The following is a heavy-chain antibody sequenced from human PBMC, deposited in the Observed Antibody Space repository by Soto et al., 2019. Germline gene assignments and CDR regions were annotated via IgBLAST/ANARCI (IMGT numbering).Heavy chain of an antibody. J-gene: IGHJ1*01. CDR3: ALFGDSSGYSAEYFQH. V-gene: IGHV3-23*01. D-gene: IGHD3-22*01. CDR1: GFTFSSYA. Sequence: PGGSLRLSCAASGFTFSSYAMSWVRQAPGKGLEWVSAISGSGGSTYYADSVKGRFTISRDNSKNTLYLQMNSLRAEDTAVYYCALFGDSSGYSAEYFQHWGQGTLVTVSS. CDR2: ISGSGGST.